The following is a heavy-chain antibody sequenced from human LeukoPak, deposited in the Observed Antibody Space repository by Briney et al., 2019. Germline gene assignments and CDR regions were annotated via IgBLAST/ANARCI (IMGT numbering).Heavy chain of an antibody. CDR2: INHSGST. V-gene: IGHV4-34*01. J-gene: IGHJ5*02. CDR1: GGSFSGYY. CDR3: ARRKEPYSSGWYDFVLTFDP. Sequence: SETLSLTCAVYGGSFSGYYWSWIRQPPGKGLEWIGEINHSGSTNYNPSLKSRVTISVDTSKNQFSLKLSSVTAADTAVYYCARRKEPYSSGWYDFVLTFDPWGQGTLVTVSS. D-gene: IGHD6-19*01.